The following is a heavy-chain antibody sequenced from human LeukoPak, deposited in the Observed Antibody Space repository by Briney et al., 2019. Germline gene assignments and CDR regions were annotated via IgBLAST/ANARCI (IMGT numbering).Heavy chain of an antibody. V-gene: IGHV4-4*07. D-gene: IGHD3-16*01. Sequence: SETLSLTCAVSGGSISRYFWTWIRQSAGTGLEWLGHVNPSGSTNYNPSLKSRVTISVDTSKNQFSLKLSSVTAADTAVYYCARVRVESKNYVWGSAYYFDYWGQGTLVTVSS. J-gene: IGHJ4*02. CDR2: VNPSGST. CDR3: ARVRVESKNYVWGSAYYFDY. CDR1: GGSISRYF.